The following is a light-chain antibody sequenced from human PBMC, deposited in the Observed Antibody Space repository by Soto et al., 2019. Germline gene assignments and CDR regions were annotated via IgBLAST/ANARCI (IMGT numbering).Light chain of an antibody. CDR2: AAS. CDR3: QQSYNTPLT. J-gene: IGKJ4*01. CDR1: QTINTY. Sequence: DIQMTQSPSSLSASVGDRVTITCRASQTINTYLSWYQQKPGRAPKLLIYAASSLQTGVPSRFSGSGSRTDFTLTISSLQPEDFATYYCQQSYNTPLTFGGGTKVDI. V-gene: IGKV1-39*01.